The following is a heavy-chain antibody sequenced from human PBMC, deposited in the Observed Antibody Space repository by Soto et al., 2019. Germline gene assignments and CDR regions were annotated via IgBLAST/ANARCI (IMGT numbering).Heavy chain of an antibody. J-gene: IGHJ4*02. D-gene: IGHD5-12*01. CDR2: IYYSGST. CDR1: GGSISSSSYY. CDR3: ARLEVATRPTDY. V-gene: IGHV4-39*01. Sequence: SETLSLTCTVSGGSISSSSYYWGWIRQPPGKGLEWIGSIYYSGSTYYNPSLKSRVTISVDTSKNQFSLKLSSVTAADTAVYYCARLEVATRPTDYWGQGTLVTVSS.